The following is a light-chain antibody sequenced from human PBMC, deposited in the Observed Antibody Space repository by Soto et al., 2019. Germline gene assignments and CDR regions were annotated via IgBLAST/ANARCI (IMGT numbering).Light chain of an antibody. Sequence: IVLTQSPGTLSLSPGERATLSCRAGQSVSSSYLAWYPQNPGQAPSLLIYGASSRATGIPDRFTGGGAGTGFTLTISRLEPEDFAVYYCLQYGSSPSFGGGTQVDIK. CDR2: GAS. V-gene: IGKV3-20*01. J-gene: IGKJ4*01. CDR1: QSVSSSY. CDR3: LQYGSSPS.